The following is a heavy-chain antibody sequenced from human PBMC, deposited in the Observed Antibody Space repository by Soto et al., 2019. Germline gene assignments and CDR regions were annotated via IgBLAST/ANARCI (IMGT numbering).Heavy chain of an antibody. CDR3: TRGGDPYKTGH. D-gene: IGHD2-21*01. CDR2: INYSGRT. Sequence: PSETLSLTCTVSGGSISDSSHYWAWIRQPPGKGLEWIATINYSGRTYYNPSLRSRVTISVDTSRDQFSLKLTSVNTADTAIYYCTRGGDPYKTGHWGQGTLVTVSS. V-gene: IGHV4-39*07. CDR1: GGSISDSSHY. J-gene: IGHJ4*02.